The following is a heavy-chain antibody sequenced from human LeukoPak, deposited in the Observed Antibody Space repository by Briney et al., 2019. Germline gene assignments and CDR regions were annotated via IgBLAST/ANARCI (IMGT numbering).Heavy chain of an antibody. CDR1: GFTFSSYV. CDR2: INIDGSSG. J-gene: IGHJ4*02. V-gene: IGHV3-74*01. CDR3: TREVSGSLYFDY. D-gene: IGHD1-26*01. Sequence: PGGSLRLSCAASGFTFSSYVMSWVRQAPGKGLVWVSRINIDGSSGSYADSVEGRFTISRDNAKNTVYLQMNSLRAEDTAVYYCTREVSGSLYFDYWGQGTLVTVSS.